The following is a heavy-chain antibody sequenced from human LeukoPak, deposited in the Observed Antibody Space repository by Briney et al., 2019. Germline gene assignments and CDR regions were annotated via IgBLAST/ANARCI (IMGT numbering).Heavy chain of an antibody. V-gene: IGHV4-59*01. CDR3: ARTYCSGGTCYDLFDY. CDR1: GGSISSYY. Sequence: PSETLSLTCTVSGGSISSYYCSWIRQPPGQGLEWIAYIYHTGSTNNNPSLRSRATISLDTSKSQFSLKLSSVTAADTAVYYCARTYCSGGTCYDLFDYWGQGTLVTVSS. D-gene: IGHD2-15*01. CDR2: IYHTGST. J-gene: IGHJ4*02.